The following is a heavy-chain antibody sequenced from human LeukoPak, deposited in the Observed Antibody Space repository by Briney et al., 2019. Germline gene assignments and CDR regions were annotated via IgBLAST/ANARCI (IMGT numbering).Heavy chain of an antibody. CDR1: GGTFSSYA. D-gene: IGHD2-2*01. J-gene: IGHJ4*02. CDR2: IIPIFGTA. V-gene: IGHV1-69*13. CDR3: ARSYCSSTSCYPFDY. Sequence: GASVKVSCKXSGGTFSSYAISWVRQAPGQGLEWMGGIIPIFGTANYAQKFQGRVTITADESTSTAYMELSSLRSEDTAVYYRARSYCSSTSCYPFDYWGQGTLVTVSS.